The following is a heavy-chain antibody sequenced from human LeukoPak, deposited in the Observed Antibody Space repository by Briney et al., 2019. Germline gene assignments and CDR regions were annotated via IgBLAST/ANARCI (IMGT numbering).Heavy chain of an antibody. CDR3: AKTSYVYSSGWCLDY. Sequence: PGGSLRLSCAASGFTLSTYAMSWVRQTPGKGLEWVAATSSSDAGTYHADSVRGRFTISRDNSKNTLYLQMNSLRAEDTAVYYCAKTSYVYSSGWCLDYWGQGTLVTVSS. V-gene: IGHV3-23*01. J-gene: IGHJ4*02. D-gene: IGHD6-19*01. CDR1: GFTLSTYA. CDR2: TSSSDAGT.